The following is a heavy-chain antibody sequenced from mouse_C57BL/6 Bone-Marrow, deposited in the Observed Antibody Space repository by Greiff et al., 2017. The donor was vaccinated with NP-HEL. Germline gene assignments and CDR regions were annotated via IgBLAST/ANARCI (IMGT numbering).Heavy chain of an antibody. CDR2: INYDGSST. J-gene: IGHJ4*01. V-gene: IGHV5-16*01. D-gene: IGHD2-5*01. Sequence: EVKLMESEGGLVQPGSSMKLSCTASGFTFSDYYMAWVRQVPEKGLEWVANINYDGSSTYYLDSLKSRFIISRDNAKNILYLQMSSLKSEDTATYYCARANSNYDAMDYWGQETSVTVSS. CDR3: ARANSNYDAMDY. CDR1: GFTFSDYY.